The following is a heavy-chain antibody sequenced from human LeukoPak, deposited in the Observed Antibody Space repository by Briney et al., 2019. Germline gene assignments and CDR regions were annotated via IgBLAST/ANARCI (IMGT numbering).Heavy chain of an antibody. CDR3: ARGAEESSSFYYFDY. Sequence: PSETLSLTCAVYGGSFSGYYWSWIRQPPGKGLEWVGEINHSGNANYNPSLKSRVTISVDTSKNQFSLKLSSVTAADTAVYYCARGAEESSSFYYFDYWGQGTLVTVSS. CDR2: INHSGNA. J-gene: IGHJ4*02. V-gene: IGHV4-34*01. CDR1: GGSFSGYY. D-gene: IGHD6-13*01.